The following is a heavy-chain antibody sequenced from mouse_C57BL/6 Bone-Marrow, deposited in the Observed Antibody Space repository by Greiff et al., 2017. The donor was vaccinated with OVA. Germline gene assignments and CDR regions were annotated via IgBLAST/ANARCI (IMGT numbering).Heavy chain of an antibody. CDR1: GYTFTSYW. CDR3: ARGLDGYSFAY. V-gene: IGHV1-69*01. Sequence: QVQLQQPGAELVMPGASVKLSCKASGYTFTSYWMHWVKQRPGQGLEWIGEIDPSDSYTNYNQKFKGKSTLTVDKSSSTAYMQLSSLTSEDSAVYYCARGLDGYSFAYWGQGTLVTVSA. D-gene: IGHD2-3*01. CDR2: IDPSDSYT. J-gene: IGHJ3*01.